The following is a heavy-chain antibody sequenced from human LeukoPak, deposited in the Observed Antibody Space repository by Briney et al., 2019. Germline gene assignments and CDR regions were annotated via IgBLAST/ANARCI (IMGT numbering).Heavy chain of an antibody. CDR1: GGSFSGYY. J-gene: IGHJ4*02. CDR2: INHSGST. Sequence: SETLSLTCAVYGGSFSGYYWSWIRQPPGKGLEWIGEINHSGSTNYNPSLKSRVTISVDTSKNQFSLKLSSVTAADTAIYYCAKERWDNGGSPTFDYWGQGTLVTVSS. CDR3: AKERWDNGGSPTFDY. V-gene: IGHV4-34*01. D-gene: IGHD1-26*01.